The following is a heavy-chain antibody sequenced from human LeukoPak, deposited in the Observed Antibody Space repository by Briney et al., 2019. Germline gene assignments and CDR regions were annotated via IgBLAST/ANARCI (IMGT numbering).Heavy chain of an antibody. Sequence: SVKVSCKASGYTFTGYYMHWVRQAPGQGLEWMGGIIPIFGTANYAQKFQGRVTITADESTSTAYMELSSLRSEDAAVYYCARDQPSITMVRGVSYYYGMDVWGQGTTVTVSS. D-gene: IGHD3-10*01. V-gene: IGHV1-69*13. CDR2: IIPIFGTA. CDR1: GYTFTGYY. J-gene: IGHJ6*02. CDR3: ARDQPSITMVRGVSYYYGMDV.